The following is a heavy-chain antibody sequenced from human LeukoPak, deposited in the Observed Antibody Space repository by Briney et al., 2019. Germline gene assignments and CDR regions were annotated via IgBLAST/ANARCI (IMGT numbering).Heavy chain of an antibody. J-gene: IGHJ4*02. CDR1: GYTFTSYG. D-gene: IGHD5-18*01. V-gene: IGHV1-18*01. CDR3: AINKGYRNSYGYEFYFDY. CDR2: ISAYNGNT. Sequence: GASVKVSCKASGYTFTSYGISWVRQAPGQGLEWMGWISAYNGNTNYAQKLQGRVTMTTDTSTDTAYMELSSLRSEDTAVYYCAINKGYRNSYGYEFYFDYWGQGTLVTVSS.